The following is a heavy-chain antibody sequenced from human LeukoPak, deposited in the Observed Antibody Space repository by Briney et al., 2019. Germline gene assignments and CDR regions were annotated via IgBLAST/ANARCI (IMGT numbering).Heavy chain of an antibody. CDR1: GYTFTNYG. V-gene: IGHV1-18*01. J-gene: IGHJ3*02. Sequence: GASVKVSCKASGYTFTNYGINWVRQAPGQGLEWMGWISVNNANRNYAQKFQGRVTMTTDTSTSTAYMELRSLRSEDTAVYYCAIGKFTIRAFDIWGQGTVVTVSS. CDR2: ISVNNANR. CDR3: AIGKFTIRAFDI. D-gene: IGHD5-24*01.